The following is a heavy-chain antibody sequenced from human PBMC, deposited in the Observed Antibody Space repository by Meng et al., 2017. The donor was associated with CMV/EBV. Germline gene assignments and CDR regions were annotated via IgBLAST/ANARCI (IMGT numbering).Heavy chain of an antibody. CDR1: GFTFGDYA. CDR2: IRSKAYGRTT. J-gene: IGHJ6*02. V-gene: IGHV3-49*04. D-gene: IGHD3-10*01. CDR3: TSLLLWFGELLDSPYGMDV. Sequence: GESLKISCTASGFTFGDYAMSWVRQAPGKGLEWVGFIRSKAYGRTTEYAASVKGRFTISRDDSKSIAYLQMNSLKTEDTAVYYCTSLLLWFGELLDSPYGMDVWGQGTTVTVSS.